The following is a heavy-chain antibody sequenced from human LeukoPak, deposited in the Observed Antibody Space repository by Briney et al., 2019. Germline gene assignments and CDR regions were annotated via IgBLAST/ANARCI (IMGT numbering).Heavy chain of an antibody. Sequence: GGSLRLSCAASGFTFSSYGMHWVRQAPGKGLERVAVIWYDGSNKYYADSVKGRFTISRDNSKSTLYLQMNSLRVDDTAVYYCARDPKYGDLDYWGQGTLVTVSS. CDR2: IWYDGSNK. D-gene: IGHD4-17*01. CDR1: GFTFSSYG. CDR3: ARDPKYGDLDY. J-gene: IGHJ4*02. V-gene: IGHV3-33*08.